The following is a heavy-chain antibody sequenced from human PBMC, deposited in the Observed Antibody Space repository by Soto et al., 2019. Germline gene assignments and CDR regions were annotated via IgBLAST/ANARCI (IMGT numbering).Heavy chain of an antibody. Sequence: QVQLVESGGGVVQPGRSLRLSCSTSGLIFTRHAMHWVRQVPGKGLEWVAAISDDGSKKHYVDSVKGRFSISRDKSRNTVYLQMNSLRVEDTAVHFCAGERETSSWFLSGFEYWGQGTLVTVSS. CDR2: ISDDGSKK. V-gene: IGHV3-30-3*01. D-gene: IGHD6-13*01. CDR3: AGERETSSWFLSGFEY. J-gene: IGHJ4*02. CDR1: GLIFTRHA.